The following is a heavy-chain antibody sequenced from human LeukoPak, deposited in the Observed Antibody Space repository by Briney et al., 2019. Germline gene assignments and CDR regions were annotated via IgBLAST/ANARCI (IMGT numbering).Heavy chain of an antibody. CDR2: ISSSSSYI. CDR3: ARTRWRGNAFDI. V-gene: IGHV3-21*04. Sequence: GGSLRLSCAASGFTFSSYSMSWVRQAPGKGLEWVSSISSSSSYIYYADSVKGRFTISRDNSKNTLYLQMNSLRAEDTAVYYCARTRWRGNAFDIWGQGTMVTVSS. D-gene: IGHD3-16*01. J-gene: IGHJ3*02. CDR1: GFTFSSYS.